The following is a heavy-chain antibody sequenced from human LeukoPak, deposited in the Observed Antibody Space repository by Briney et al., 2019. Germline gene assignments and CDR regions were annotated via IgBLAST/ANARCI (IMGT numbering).Heavy chain of an antibody. J-gene: IGHJ6*03. V-gene: IGHV3-7*01. CDR2: IKEDGSEE. CDR3: ARGGTAAGYYMDV. CDR1: GFNFGELW. Sequence: TGGSLRLSCAASGFNFGELWMAWVRQTPGKGLEWVADIKEDGSEEFYVDSVKGRFTISRDNAKNSLYLQMNSLRAEDTAVYYCARGGTAAGYYMDVXXKGTTXTVX. D-gene: IGHD6-13*01.